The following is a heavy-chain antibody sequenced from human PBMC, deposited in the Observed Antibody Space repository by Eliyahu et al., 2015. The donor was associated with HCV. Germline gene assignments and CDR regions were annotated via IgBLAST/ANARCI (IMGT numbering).Heavy chain of an antibody. CDR3: ARSGFLDYSPFDY. J-gene: IGHJ4*02. Sequence: QVRLQQWGAGLLKPSETLSLTCAVYGGSFSSYYWSWIRQPPGKGLELVGEINHSGSNNYNPSLESRVTISVDTSKNQFSLRLSSVTAADTAVYYCARSGFLDYSPFDYWGQGTPVTVSS. CDR2: INHSGSN. D-gene: IGHD3/OR15-3a*01. V-gene: IGHV4-34*01. CDR1: GGSFSSYY.